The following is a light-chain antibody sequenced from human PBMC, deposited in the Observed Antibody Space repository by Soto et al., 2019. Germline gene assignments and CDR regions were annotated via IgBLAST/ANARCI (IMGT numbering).Light chain of an antibody. V-gene: IGKV3-15*01. J-gene: IGKJ1*01. Sequence: EIVMSQSPATLSVSPGERATLSCRASQSVSSNLAWYQQRPGQAPRLLIYGASTRDTGIPARFSGSGSGTEFTLTISSLQSEDFAVYYCQQYNNWLTWTFGQGTKVDI. CDR3: QQYNNWLTWT. CDR1: QSVSSN. CDR2: GAS.